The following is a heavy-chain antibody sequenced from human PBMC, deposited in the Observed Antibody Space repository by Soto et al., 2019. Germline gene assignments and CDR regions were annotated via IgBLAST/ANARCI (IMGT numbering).Heavy chain of an antibody. CDR3: AGGPGVARNY. J-gene: IGHJ4*02. CDR1: GGSISSGGYS. D-gene: IGHD5-12*01. Sequence: PSETLFLTCAVSGGSISSGGYSWSWIRQPPGKGLEWIGYIYHSGSTYYNPSLKSRVTISVDRSKNQFSLKLSSVTAADTAVYYCAGGPGVARNYWGQGILVTVSS. V-gene: IGHV4-30-2*01. CDR2: IYHSGST.